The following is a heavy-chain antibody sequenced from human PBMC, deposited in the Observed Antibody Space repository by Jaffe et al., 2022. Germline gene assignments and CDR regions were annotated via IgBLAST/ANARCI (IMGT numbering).Heavy chain of an antibody. V-gene: IGHV3-49*04. D-gene: IGHD6-13*01. CDR2: IRSKAYGGTT. CDR1: GFTFGDYA. CDR3: TREYIAAAGTSDY. Sequence: EVQLVESGGGLVQPGRSLRLSCTASGFTFGDYAMSWVRQAPGKGLEWVGFIRSKAYGGTTEYAASVKGRFTISRDDSKSIAYLQMNSLKTEDTAVYYCTREYIAAAGTSDYWGQGTLVTVSS. J-gene: IGHJ4*02.